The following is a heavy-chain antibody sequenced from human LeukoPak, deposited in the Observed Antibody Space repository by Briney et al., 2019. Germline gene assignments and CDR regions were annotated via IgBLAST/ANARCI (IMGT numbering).Heavy chain of an antibody. CDR1: GGTFSSYA. J-gene: IGHJ4*02. CDR3: ARTGSYGSGSYSHY. V-gene: IGHV1-69*13. D-gene: IGHD3-10*01. Sequence: SVKVSCKXSGGTFSSYAISWVRQAPGQGLEWMGVIIPIFGTANYAQKFQGRVTITADESTSTAYMELSSLRSEDTAVYYCARTGSYGSGSYSHYWGQGTLVTVSS. CDR2: IIPIFGTA.